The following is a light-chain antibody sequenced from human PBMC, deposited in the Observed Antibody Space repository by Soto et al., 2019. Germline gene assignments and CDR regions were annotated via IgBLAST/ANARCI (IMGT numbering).Light chain of an antibody. CDR1: QSVNGL. CDR3: QQRISWPLT. V-gene: IGKV3-11*01. Sequence: EIMVKQSPATLSLSPGERATLSCRASQSVNGLLGWYQQKPGQAPRLLISDASKRATGIPARFSGSGFETDFTLTISSLEPEDFAVYYCQQRISWPLTFGGGTKVDIK. CDR2: DAS. J-gene: IGKJ4*01.